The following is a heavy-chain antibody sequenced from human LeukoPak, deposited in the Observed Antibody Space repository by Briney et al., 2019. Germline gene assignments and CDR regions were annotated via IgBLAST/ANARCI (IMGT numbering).Heavy chain of an antibody. V-gene: IGHV3-30*09. D-gene: IGHD2-2*01. J-gene: IGHJ4*02. CDR3: ARDQEGRYCSSTSCYSWTFDY. CDR2: ISYDGSNK. CDR1: GFTFSSYA. Sequence: QTGGSLRLSCAASGFTFSSYAMHWVRQAPGKGLEWVAVISYDGSNKYYADSVKGRFAISRDNSKNTLYLQMNSLRAEDTAVYYCARDQEGRYCSSTSCYSWTFDYWGQGTLVTVSS.